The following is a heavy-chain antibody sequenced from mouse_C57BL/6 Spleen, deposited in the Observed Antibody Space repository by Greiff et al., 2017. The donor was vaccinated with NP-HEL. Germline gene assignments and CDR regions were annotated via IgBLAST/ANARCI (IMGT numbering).Heavy chain of an antibody. CDR1: GFTFSSYA. CDR3: TRDYDEGGYAMDY. D-gene: IGHD2-4*01. J-gene: IGHJ4*01. Sequence: EVQLVESGEGLVKPGGSLKLSCAASGFTFSSYAMSWVRQTPEKRLEWVAYISSGGDYIYYADPVKGRFTISRDNARNTLYLQMSSLKSEDTAMYYCTRDYDEGGYAMDYWGQGTSVTVSS. V-gene: IGHV5-9-1*02. CDR2: ISSGGDYI.